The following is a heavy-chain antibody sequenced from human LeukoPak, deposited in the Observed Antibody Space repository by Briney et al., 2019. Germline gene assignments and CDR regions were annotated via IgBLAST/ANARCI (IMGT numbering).Heavy chain of an antibody. Sequence: SETLSLTCTVSGYSISSTYYWGWIRQPPGKGLEWVGSVFHSGNTYYNPSLKSRLTISADTSTNQFSLTLTSVTAADTAVYYCARDRSVGVLPAPPFDFWGQGTLVTVSS. D-gene: IGHD6-6*01. CDR3: ARDRSVGVLPAPPFDF. V-gene: IGHV4-38-2*02. CDR1: GYSISSTYY. J-gene: IGHJ4*02. CDR2: VFHSGNT.